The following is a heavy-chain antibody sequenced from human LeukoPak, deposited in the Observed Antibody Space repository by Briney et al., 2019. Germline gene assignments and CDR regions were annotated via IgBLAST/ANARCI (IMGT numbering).Heavy chain of an antibody. CDR3: AKRPLNGYEGYYFDY. Sequence: GGSLRLSCAASGFTFSSYAMSWVRQAPGKGLEWVSAISGSGGSTYYADSVKGRFTISRDNSKNTLYLQMNSLRAEDTAVYYCAKRPLNGYEGYYFDYWGQGTLVTVSS. J-gene: IGHJ4*02. V-gene: IGHV3-23*01. D-gene: IGHD5-12*01. CDR1: GFTFSSYA. CDR2: ISGSGGST.